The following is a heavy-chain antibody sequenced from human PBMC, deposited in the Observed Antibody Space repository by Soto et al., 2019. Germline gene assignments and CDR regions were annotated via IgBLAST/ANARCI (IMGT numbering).Heavy chain of an antibody. V-gene: IGHV3-48*02. Sequence: GSLRLSCAASGFTFSSYSMNWVRQAPGKGLEWVSYISSSSSTIYYADSVKGRFTISRDNAKNSLYLQMNSLRDEDTAVYYCARDRYCSGGSCRPDYWGQGTLVTVSS. CDR1: GFTFSSYS. J-gene: IGHJ4*02. CDR3: ARDRYCSGGSCRPDY. D-gene: IGHD2-15*01. CDR2: ISSSSSTI.